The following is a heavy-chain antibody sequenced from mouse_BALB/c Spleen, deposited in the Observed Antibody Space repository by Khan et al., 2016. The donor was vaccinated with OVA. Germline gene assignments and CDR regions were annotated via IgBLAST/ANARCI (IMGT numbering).Heavy chain of an antibody. CDR1: GFNIRDTH. Sequence: VQLQQSGAELVKPGASVKLSCTTSGFNIRDTHIHWVKQRPEQGLEWIGRIDPVSVNGKNAPKFQGKATITSDTSSNTAYLQLSSLTSEDTAVYFCALDYDHGGGDGYFDVWGAGTTVTVSS. J-gene: IGHJ1*01. CDR2: IDPVSVNG. D-gene: IGHD2-4*01. CDR3: ALDYDHGGGDGYFDV. V-gene: IGHV14-3*02.